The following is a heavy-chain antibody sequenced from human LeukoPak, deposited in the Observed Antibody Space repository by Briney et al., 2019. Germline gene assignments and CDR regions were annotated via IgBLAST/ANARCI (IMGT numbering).Heavy chain of an antibody. D-gene: IGHD1-14*01. CDR1: GFTFSSYG. CDR2: ISYDGSNK. V-gene: IGHV3-30*03. CDR3: ARDEVITFRLFDH. Sequence: GRSLRLSCAASGFTFSSYGMHWVRQAPGKGLEWVAVISYDGSNKYYADSVKGRFTISRDNSKNTLYLQMNSLRAEDTAVYYCARDEVITFRLFDHWGQGTLVTVSS. J-gene: IGHJ4*02.